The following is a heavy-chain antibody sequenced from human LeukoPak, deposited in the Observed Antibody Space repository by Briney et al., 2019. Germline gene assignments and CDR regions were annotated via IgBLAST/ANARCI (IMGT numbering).Heavy chain of an antibody. V-gene: IGHV3-66*01. Sequence: HPGGSLRLSCGAPGFTVSTNYMSWVRQAPGKGLEWVSIIYSGGSTYYADSVKGRFTISRDNSKNTLYLQMNSLRAEDTAVYYCASYRYGSSFAFDIWGQGTMVTVSS. CDR2: IYSGGST. CDR1: GFTVSTNY. D-gene: IGHD6-6*01. J-gene: IGHJ3*02. CDR3: ASYRYGSSFAFDI.